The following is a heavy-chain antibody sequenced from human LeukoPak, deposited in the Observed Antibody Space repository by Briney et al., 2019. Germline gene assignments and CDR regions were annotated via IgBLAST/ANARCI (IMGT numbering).Heavy chain of an antibody. Sequence: GGSLRLSCAASGFTFSSYSMNWVRQAPGKGLEWLSYISGSTSTIYYADSVKGRFTISRDNAKNSLYLQMNSLRDEDTAVYFCAGDHNWGLDYWGQGTLVTVSS. CDR3: AGDHNWGLDY. D-gene: IGHD7-27*01. J-gene: IGHJ4*02. V-gene: IGHV3-48*02. CDR1: GFTFSSYS. CDR2: ISGSTSTI.